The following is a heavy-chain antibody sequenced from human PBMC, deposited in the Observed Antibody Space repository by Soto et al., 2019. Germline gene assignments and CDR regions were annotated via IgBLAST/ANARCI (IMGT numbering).Heavy chain of an antibody. V-gene: IGHV1-69*06. CDR2: IIPIFGTA. CDR3: AREGRSTTGTIPDDAFDI. J-gene: IGHJ3*02. Sequence: GASVKVSCKASGGTFSSYAISWVRQAPGQGLEWMGGIIPIFGTANYAQKFQGRVTITSDKSTSTAYMELSSLRSEDTAVYYCAREGRSTTGTIPDDAFDIWGQGTMVTVSS. D-gene: IGHD1-1*01. CDR1: GGTFSSYA.